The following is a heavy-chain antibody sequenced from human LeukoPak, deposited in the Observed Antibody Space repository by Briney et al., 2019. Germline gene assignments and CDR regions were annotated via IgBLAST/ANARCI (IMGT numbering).Heavy chain of an antibody. J-gene: IGHJ3*02. Sequence: GRSLRLSCAASGFTFDDYGMSWVRQAPGKGLEWVSGINWNGGSTGYADSVKGRFTISRDNAKNSLYLQMNSLRAEDTALYHCARAKNYYDSSGYSDAFDIWGQGTMVTVSS. CDR2: INWNGGST. CDR1: GFTFDDYG. CDR3: ARAKNYYDSSGYSDAFDI. D-gene: IGHD3-22*01. V-gene: IGHV3-20*01.